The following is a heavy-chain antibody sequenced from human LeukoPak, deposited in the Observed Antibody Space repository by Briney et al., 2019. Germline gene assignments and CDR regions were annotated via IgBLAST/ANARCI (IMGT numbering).Heavy chain of an antibody. V-gene: IGHV3-21*01. CDR1: GFTFSSYS. CDR2: ISSSSSYI. CDR3: ARDPLYTNSPPSYFDY. J-gene: IGHJ4*02. Sequence: GGSLRLSCAASGFTFSSYSMNWVRQAPGKGLEWVSSISSSSSYIYYADSVKGRFTISRDNSRNTLYLQMNSLRAEDTAMYYCARDPLYTNSPPSYFDYWGQGTLVTVSS. D-gene: IGHD2-2*02.